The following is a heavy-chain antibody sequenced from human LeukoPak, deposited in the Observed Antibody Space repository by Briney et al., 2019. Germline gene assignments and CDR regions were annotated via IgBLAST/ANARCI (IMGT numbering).Heavy chain of an antibody. CDR1: GYTFTGYY. CDR2: INPNSGGT. Sequence: ASVRVSCKDSGYTFTGYYMHWVRQAPGQGLEGRGWINPNSGGTNYAQKFQGSVTMTSDTSISTAYMELSRLRSDDTAVYYCAREDYYDSSGYPGGYWGQGTLVTVSS. D-gene: IGHD3-22*01. J-gene: IGHJ4*02. V-gene: IGHV1-2*02. CDR3: AREDYYDSSGYPGGY.